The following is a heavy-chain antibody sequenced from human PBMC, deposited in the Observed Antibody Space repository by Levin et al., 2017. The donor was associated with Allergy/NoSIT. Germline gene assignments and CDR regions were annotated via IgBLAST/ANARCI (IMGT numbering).Heavy chain of an antibody. CDR3: ARDQAAATPRDY. J-gene: IGHJ4*02. D-gene: IGHD2-15*01. CDR2: ISAYNGNT. Sequence: ASVKVSCKASGYTFTSYGVTWVRQAPGQGLEWMGWISAYNGNTNYAQKFQGRVTMTTDTSTSTAYMELRSLRSDDTAVYFCARDQAAATPRDYWGQGTLVTVSS. CDR1: GYTFTSYG. V-gene: IGHV1-18*01.